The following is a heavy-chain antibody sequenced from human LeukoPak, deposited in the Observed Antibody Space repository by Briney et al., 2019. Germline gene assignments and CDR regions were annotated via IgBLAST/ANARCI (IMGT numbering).Heavy chain of an antibody. CDR3: ARRLLTGYYES. Sequence: GGSLRLSCAASGFTFSSYSMNWVRQAPGKGLEWVSYISSSSSTIYDADSVKGRFTISRDNAKNSLYLQMNSLRAEDTAVYYCARRLLTGYYESWGQGTLVTVSS. D-gene: IGHD3-9*01. J-gene: IGHJ5*02. CDR1: GFTFSSYS. CDR2: ISSSSSTI. V-gene: IGHV3-48*04.